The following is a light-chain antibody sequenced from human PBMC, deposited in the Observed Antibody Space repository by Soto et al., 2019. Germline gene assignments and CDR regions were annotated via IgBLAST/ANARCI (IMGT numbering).Light chain of an antibody. V-gene: IGKV2-28*01. CDR1: QSLLHSNGYNY. CDR2: LGS. J-gene: IGKJ4*01. Sequence: DIVMTQSPLSLPVTPGEPASISCRSSQSLLHSNGYNYLDWYLQKPGQSPQLLIYLGSNRSSGGPGRFSGSGSGTDFTLKISRVEAEDVGVYYCMQALQTLFGGGTKVEIK. CDR3: MQALQTL.